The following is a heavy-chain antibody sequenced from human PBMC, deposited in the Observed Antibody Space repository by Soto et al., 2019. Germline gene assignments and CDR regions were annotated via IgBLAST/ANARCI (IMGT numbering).Heavy chain of an antibody. CDR3: AKDISGRGSYYYYYGMDV. CDR2: ISWNSGSI. Sequence: GGSLRLSCAASGFNFDDYAMHWVRQAPGKGLEWVAGISWNSGSIGYADSVKARITIARDNAKNSLYLQMNSLRAEDTAFYYCAKDISGRGSYYYYYGMDVWGQGIPVTVSS. CDR1: GFNFDDYA. V-gene: IGHV3-9*01. D-gene: IGHD1-26*01. J-gene: IGHJ6*02.